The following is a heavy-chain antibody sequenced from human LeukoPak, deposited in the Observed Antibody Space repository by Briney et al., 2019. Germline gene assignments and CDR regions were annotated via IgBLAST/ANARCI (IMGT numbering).Heavy chain of an antibody. CDR1: GFTFSRYA. CDR3: AKEDCGVDCSTFDY. Sequence: GSLRLSCAASGFTFSRYAMSCVRQAQGTGLECVSAISGSGGTTYYADSVKGRFTISRDNSKSTLYLQMNSLRAEDTAVYYCAKEDCGVDCSTFDYWGQGTLVTVSS. V-gene: IGHV3-23*01. CDR2: ISGSGGTT. J-gene: IGHJ4*02. D-gene: IGHD2-21*02.